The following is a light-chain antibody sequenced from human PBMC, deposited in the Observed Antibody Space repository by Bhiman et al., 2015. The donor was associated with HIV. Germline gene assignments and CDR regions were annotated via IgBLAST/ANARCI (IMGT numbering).Light chain of an antibody. V-gene: IGLV1-51*02. CDR3: GTWDSRDKYA. J-gene: IGLJ1*01. CDR1: TSNIGRNH. Sequence: QSVLTQPPSVSAAPGQRVTISCSGSTSNIGRNHVSWYQQFPGTAPKLLIYENNRRPSGVPDRFSGSKSGTSATLDITGLQTGDEADYFCGTWDSRDKYAFGVGTKVTVL. CDR2: ENN.